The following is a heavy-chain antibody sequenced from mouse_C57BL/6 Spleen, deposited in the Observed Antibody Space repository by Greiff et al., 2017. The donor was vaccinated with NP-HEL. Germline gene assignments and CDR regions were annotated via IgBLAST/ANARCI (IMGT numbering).Heavy chain of an antibody. CDR1: GDEGRREG. J-gene: IGHJ1*03. V-gene: IGHV1-80*01. CDR3: ARKGNFDV. Sequence: QVQLQQSGSSLFKQGGAGKRGGKAAGDEGRREGRKGGKKREGNGMYGLGEFSYGEGDTNYNGKFKGKATLTADKSSSTAYMQLSSLTSEDSAVYCCARKGNFDVWGTGTTVTVSS. CDR2: FSYGEGDT.